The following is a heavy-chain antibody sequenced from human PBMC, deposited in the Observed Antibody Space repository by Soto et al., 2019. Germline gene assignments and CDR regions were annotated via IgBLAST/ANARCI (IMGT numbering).Heavy chain of an antibody. CDR3: GRWIYSVNDFTPPSGYYFFYGVDV. V-gene: IGHV3-23*01. CDR1: GFTFSSYA. D-gene: IGHD5-12*01. J-gene: IGHJ6*02. Sequence: EVQLLESGGTLVQRGGSLRLSCAASGFTFSSYAMSWVRQAPGKGLEWVSAISGSGDYTYYAESLRGRFTISRDNSKNTLSLQVNTLGADDTAVYYCGRWIYSVNDFTPPSGYYFFYGVDVWDQGTKVTVYS. CDR2: ISGSGDYT.